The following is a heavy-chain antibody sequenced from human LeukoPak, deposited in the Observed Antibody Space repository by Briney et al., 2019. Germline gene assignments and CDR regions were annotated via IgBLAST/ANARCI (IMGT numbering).Heavy chain of an antibody. CDR3: ARVGGGSAGY. CDR1: GGSLTGYY. Sequence: KPSETLSLTCAVYGGSLTGYYWSWIRQPPGKGLEWIGEINHSGSTNYNPSLKSRVTISVDTSKNQFSLKLSSVTAADTAVYYCARVGGGSAGYWGQGTLVTVSS. CDR2: INHSGST. V-gene: IGHV4-34*01. J-gene: IGHJ4*02. D-gene: IGHD2-15*01.